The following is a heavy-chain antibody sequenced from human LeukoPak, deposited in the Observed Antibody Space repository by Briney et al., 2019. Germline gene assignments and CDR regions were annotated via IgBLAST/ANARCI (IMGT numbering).Heavy chain of an antibody. CDR3: ARRRGPSDSSGYYFDY. Sequence: GGSLRLSCAASGFTFTSYDMSWVRQAPGKGLQYVSGVTKSGDGTYYADSVKGRFTISRDNSKNILYLQMNSLRVEDTAVYYCARRRGPSDSSGYYFDYWGQGTLVTVSS. CDR2: VTKSGDGT. D-gene: IGHD3-22*01. J-gene: IGHJ4*02. CDR1: GFTFTSYD. V-gene: IGHV3-23*01.